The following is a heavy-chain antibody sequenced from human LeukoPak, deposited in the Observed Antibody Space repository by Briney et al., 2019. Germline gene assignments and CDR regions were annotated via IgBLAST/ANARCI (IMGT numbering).Heavy chain of an antibody. CDR1: GFTFSSYG. Sequence: PGGSLRLSCAASGFTFSSYGMHWVRQAPGKGLEWVAVIWYDGSNKYYADSVKGRFTISRDNSKNTLYLQMNSLRAEDTAVYYCASSSWGGGAFDIWGQGTMVTVSS. CDR3: ASSSWGGGAFDI. CDR2: IWYDGSNK. V-gene: IGHV3-33*01. J-gene: IGHJ3*02. D-gene: IGHD2-15*01.